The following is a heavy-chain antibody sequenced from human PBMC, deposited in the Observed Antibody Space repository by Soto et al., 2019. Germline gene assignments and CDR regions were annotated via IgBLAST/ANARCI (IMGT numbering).Heavy chain of an antibody. Sequence: SCKASGYSFSDFAVHWVRQAPGQRPEWMGWINAGNGKTKYSQKFQGRFTIVRDTSASTVYMDLSSLTSGDTAVYFCATDEEQWMTPFGFWGQGTLVTVSS. CDR2: INAGNGKT. D-gene: IGHD6-19*01. CDR1: GYSFSDFA. V-gene: IGHV1-3*01. J-gene: IGHJ4*02. CDR3: ATDEEQWMTPFGF.